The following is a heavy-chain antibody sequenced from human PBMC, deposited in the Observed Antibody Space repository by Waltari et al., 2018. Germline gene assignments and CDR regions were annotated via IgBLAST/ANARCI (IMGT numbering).Heavy chain of an antibody. CDR3: ARSGSYYFDY. CDR2: ISYDGSNK. D-gene: IGHD1-26*01. CDR1: GFTFSSYA. V-gene: IGHV3-30-3*01. J-gene: IGHJ4*02. Sequence: QVQLVESGGGVVQPGRSLRLSCAASGFTFSSYAMHWVRQAPGKGLEWVAVISYDGSNKYYADSVKGRFTISRDNSKNTRYLQMNSLRAEDTAVYYCARSGSYYFDYWGQGTLVTVSS.